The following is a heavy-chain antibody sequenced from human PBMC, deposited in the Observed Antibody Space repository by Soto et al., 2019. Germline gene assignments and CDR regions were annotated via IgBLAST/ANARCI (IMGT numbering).Heavy chain of an antibody. D-gene: IGHD3-10*02. CDR3: ARMIGDPVLSFDS. CDR1: GGSISSYY. V-gene: IGHV4-59*01. J-gene: IGHJ5*01. CDR2: IFYSGST. Sequence: QVQLQESGPGLVKPSETLSLTCTVSGGSISSYYWSWIRQPPGKGLEWIGFIFYSGSTSYNPSLKSPVTISIDTSEYQFSLKLTAAVTAVYFCARMIGDPVLSFDSWGQGTLVAVSS.